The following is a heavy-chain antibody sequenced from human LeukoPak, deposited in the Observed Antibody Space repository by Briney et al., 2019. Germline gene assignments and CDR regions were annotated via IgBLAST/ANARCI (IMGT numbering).Heavy chain of an antibody. CDR1: GFTFDDYG. CDR3: ARDRLGGDYAPVNDEFDY. V-gene: IGHV3-20*04. Sequence: PGGSLRLSCAASGFTFDDYGMSWVRQAPGKGLEWVSGINWNGGSTGYADSVKGRFTISRDNAKNSLYLQMNSLRAEDTALYYCARDRLGGDYAPVNDEFDYWGQGTLVTVSS. CDR2: INWNGGST. D-gene: IGHD4-17*01. J-gene: IGHJ4*02.